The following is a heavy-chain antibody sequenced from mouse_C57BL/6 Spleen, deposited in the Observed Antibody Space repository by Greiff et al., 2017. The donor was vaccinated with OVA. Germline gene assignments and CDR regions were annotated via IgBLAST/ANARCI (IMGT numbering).Heavy chain of an antibody. CDR3: ARDYYGPPYYAMDY. CDR2: IYPGSGNT. Sequence: VQLQQSGAELVRPGASVKLSCKASGYTFTDYYINWVKQRPGQGLEWIARIYPGSGNTYYNEKFKGKATLTAEKSSSTAYMQLSSLTSEDSAVYFCARDYYGPPYYAMDYWGQGTSLTVSS. J-gene: IGHJ4*01. V-gene: IGHV1-76*01. CDR1: GYTFTDYY. D-gene: IGHD1-1*01.